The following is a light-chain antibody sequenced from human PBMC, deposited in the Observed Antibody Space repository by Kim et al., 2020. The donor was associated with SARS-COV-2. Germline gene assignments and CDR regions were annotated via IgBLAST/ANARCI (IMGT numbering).Light chain of an antibody. Sequence: EIVMSQSPATLSVSPGERATLSCRASQSISTNLAWYQQKPGRAPRLLIYGASTRATGIPARFSGSGSGTEFTLTISSLQYDDFAIYHCQQYNNWLTWTFGQGTKVDIK. J-gene: IGKJ1*01. CDR2: GAS. V-gene: IGKV3-15*01. CDR3: QQYNNWLTWT. CDR1: QSISTN.